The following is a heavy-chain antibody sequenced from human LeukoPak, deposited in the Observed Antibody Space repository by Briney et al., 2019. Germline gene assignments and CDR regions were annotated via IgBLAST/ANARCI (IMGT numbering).Heavy chain of an antibody. J-gene: IGHJ4*02. V-gene: IGHV5-51*01. CDR3: ARGGYCSSTSCYYSSFGY. CDR1: GYSFTSYW. Sequence: GESLEISCKGSGYSFTSYWIGWVRQMPGKGLEWMGIIYPGDSDTRYSPSFQGQVTISADKSISTAYLQWSSLKASDTAMYYCARGGYCSSTSCYYSSFGYWGQGTLVTVSS. CDR2: IYPGDSDT. D-gene: IGHD2-2*01.